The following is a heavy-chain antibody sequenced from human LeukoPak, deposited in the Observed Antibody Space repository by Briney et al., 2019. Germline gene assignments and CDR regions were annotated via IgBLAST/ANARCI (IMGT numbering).Heavy chain of an antibody. CDR3: ARDSPDEHYYDSSGYVAFDI. Sequence: KPSETLSLTCTVSGGSISSYYWSWIRQPAGKGLEWIGRIYTSGSTNYNPSLKSRVTMSVDTSKNQFSLKLSSVTAADTAVYYCARDSPDEHYYDSSGYVAFDIWGQGTMVTVSS. CDR1: GGSISSYY. J-gene: IGHJ3*02. D-gene: IGHD3-22*01. CDR2: IYTSGST. V-gene: IGHV4-4*07.